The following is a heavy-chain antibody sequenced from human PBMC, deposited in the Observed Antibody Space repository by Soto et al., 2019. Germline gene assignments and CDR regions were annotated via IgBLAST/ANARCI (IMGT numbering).Heavy chain of an antibody. J-gene: IGHJ4*02. CDR2: ISSSSSSI. CDR1: GFTFSSYN. V-gene: IGHV3-48*02. D-gene: IGHD5-18*01. CDR3: ARAPTVYNYGYGY. Sequence: PGGSLRLSCAASGFTFSSYNMNWVRQAPGKGLEWVSYISSSSSSIYYADSVKGRFTISRDNAKDSLYLQMNSLRDEDTAVYYCARAPTVYNYGYGYWGQGTLVTVSS.